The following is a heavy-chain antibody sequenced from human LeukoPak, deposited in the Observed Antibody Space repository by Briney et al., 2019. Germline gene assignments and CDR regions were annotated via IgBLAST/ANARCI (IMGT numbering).Heavy chain of an antibody. J-gene: IGHJ3*02. CDR1: GGSISSYY. Sequence: SETLSPTCTVSGGSISSYYWSWIRQPAGKGREWIGRIYTSGSTNYNPSLKSRVTMSVDTSKNQFSLKLSSVTAADTAVYYCARVSNYYDDNDDAFDIWGQGTMVTVSS. CDR3: ARVSNYYDDNDDAFDI. CDR2: IYTSGST. D-gene: IGHD3-22*01. V-gene: IGHV4-4*07.